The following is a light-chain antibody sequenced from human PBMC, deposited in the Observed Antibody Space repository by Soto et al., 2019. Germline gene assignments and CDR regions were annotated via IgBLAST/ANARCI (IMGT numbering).Light chain of an antibody. J-gene: IGLJ1*01. V-gene: IGLV2-14*03. CDR1: SSDVGGYNY. Sequence: QSALTQPASVSGSPGQSITIFCTGTSSDVGGYNYVSWYQQHPGSAPKLMIYDVSSRPSGVSNRFSGSKSGNTASLTISGLQAEDEANYYCSSYISSFKLAVFVSGTKVTVL. CDR3: SSYISSFKLAV. CDR2: DVS.